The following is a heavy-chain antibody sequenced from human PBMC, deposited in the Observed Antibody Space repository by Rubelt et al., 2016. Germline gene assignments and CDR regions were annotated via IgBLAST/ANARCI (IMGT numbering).Heavy chain of an antibody. CDR3: ARHGSSYGSSWALDY. J-gene: IGHJ4*02. D-gene: IGHD6-13*01. Sequence: PGLVKPSETLSLTCTVSCGSISSYYWSWIRQPPGKGLDWIGYIYYSGSTNYNPSLKSRVTISAVTSKNQFSLTLSSVTAADTAVYYCARHGSSYGSSWALDYWGQRTLVTVSS. CDR1: CGSISSYY. CDR2: IYYSGST. V-gene: IGHV4-59*08.